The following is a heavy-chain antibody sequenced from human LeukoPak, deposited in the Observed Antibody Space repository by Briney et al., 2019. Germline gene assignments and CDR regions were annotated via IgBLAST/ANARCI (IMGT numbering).Heavy chain of an antibody. CDR3: AGAVSYRGWFDP. D-gene: IGHD1-26*01. J-gene: IGHJ5*02. V-gene: IGHV3-21*01. CDR2: ISGSSSYI. CDR1: GFIFTNYG. Sequence: PGGSLRLSCAASGFIFTNYGMSWVRQAPGKGLEWVSAISGSSSYIYYADSVKGRFTISRDNAKNSLYLQMNSLRAEDTAVYYCAGAVSYRGWFDPWGQGTLVTVSS.